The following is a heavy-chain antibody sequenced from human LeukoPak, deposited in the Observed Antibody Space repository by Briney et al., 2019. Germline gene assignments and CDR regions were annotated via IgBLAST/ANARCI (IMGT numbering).Heavy chain of an antibody. CDR3: TREGEVVVVILGH. D-gene: IGHD3-22*01. J-gene: IGHJ4*02. CDR2: ISYDGRNQ. V-gene: IGHV3-30-3*01. Sequence: PGGALRLSCAASGFTLSSYAMHWVRQAPGKGLEWVAVISYDGRNQYCPHSVKSRFTHSRDNANDTLYLQMNGLRAQDTAVYCWTREGEVVVVILGHWGQGTLVTVP. CDR1: GFTLSSYA.